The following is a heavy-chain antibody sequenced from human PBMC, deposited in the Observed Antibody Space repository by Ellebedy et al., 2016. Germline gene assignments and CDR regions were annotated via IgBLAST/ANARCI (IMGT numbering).Heavy chain of an antibody. CDR1: GYSFTSYW. J-gene: IGHJ4*02. D-gene: IGHD6-13*01. CDR2: IYPGDSDT. V-gene: IGHV5-51*01. Sequence: GESLKISCKGSGYSFTSYWIGWVRQMPGKGLEWMGIIYPGDSDTRYSPSFQGQVTISADKSISTAYLQWSSLKASDTAMYYCARGPMTLAAAGTLFDYWGQGTLVTVSS. CDR3: ARGPMTLAAAGTLFDY.